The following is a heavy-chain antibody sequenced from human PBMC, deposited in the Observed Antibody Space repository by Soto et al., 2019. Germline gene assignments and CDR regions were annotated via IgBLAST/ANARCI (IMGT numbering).Heavy chain of an antibody. CDR3: ARHVPKSPEYNGYDFLRARFDP. CDR1: GGSISSSAYY. CDR2: IYYSGHT. J-gene: IGHJ5*02. Sequence: QLQLQESGPGLVKPSETLSLTCSVSGGSISSSAYYWGWIRQPPGKGLEWIASIYYSGHTYSNPSLKRRVIISMDTSKNQFSLKVNSVTAADTALYYCARHVPKSPEYNGYDFLRARFDPWGQGARVTVSS. V-gene: IGHV4-39*01. D-gene: IGHD5-12*01.